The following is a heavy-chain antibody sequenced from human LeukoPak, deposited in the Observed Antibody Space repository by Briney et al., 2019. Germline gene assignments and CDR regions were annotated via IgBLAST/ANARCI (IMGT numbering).Heavy chain of an antibody. CDR2: ISSSSSYI. D-gene: IGHD3-3*01. J-gene: IGHJ4*02. Sequence: GGSLRLSCAASGFTFSSYSMNWVRQAPGKGLEWVSSISSSSSYIYYADSVKGRFTISRDNAKNSLYLQMNSLRAEDTAVYYCAREPPAVFGVVIIEDGDDYWGQGTLVTVSS. V-gene: IGHV3-21*01. CDR1: GFTFSSYS. CDR3: AREPPAVFGVVIIEDGDDY.